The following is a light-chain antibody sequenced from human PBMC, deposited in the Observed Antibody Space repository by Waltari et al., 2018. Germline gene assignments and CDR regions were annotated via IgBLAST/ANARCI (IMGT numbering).Light chain of an antibody. V-gene: IGKV3-20*01. CDR1: QSVGKF. CDR3: QHYVRLPVS. CDR2: DAS. Sequence: PGERATLSCRASQSVGKFLAWYQQKPGQAPRLLIYDASIRATGIPDRFSGSGSGTDFSLTISRLEPEDFALYYCQHYVRLPVSFGQGTKVGIK. J-gene: IGKJ1*01.